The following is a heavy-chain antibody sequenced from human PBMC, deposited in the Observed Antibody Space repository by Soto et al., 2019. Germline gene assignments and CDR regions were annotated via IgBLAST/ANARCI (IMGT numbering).Heavy chain of an antibody. CDR3: ARDTKSGSYSLDY. Sequence: EVQLVESGGGLVQPGGSLRLSCAASGFTFSSYAMHWVRQAPGKGLEYVSAISSNGGSTYYANSVKGRFTISRDYSENTLDIQMARLRAEDMAVYYCARDTKSGSYSLDYWCQGTLVTVSS. CDR2: ISSNGGST. V-gene: IGHV3-64*01. J-gene: IGHJ4*02. CDR1: GFTFSSYA. D-gene: IGHD1-26*01.